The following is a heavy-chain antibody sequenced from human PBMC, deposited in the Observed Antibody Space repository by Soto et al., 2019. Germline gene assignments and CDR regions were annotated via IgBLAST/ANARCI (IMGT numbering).Heavy chain of an antibody. V-gene: IGHV3-21*06. CDR1: GFTFTRYS. CDR3: ARESEDLTSNFDY. Sequence: GGSLRLSCAASGFTFTRYSINCCRQSPGKGLEWVSSISSTTNYIYYGDSMKGRFTISRDNAKNSLYLEMNSLRAEDTAVYYCARESEDLTSNFDYWGQGTLVTVSS. CDR2: ISSTTNYI. J-gene: IGHJ4*02.